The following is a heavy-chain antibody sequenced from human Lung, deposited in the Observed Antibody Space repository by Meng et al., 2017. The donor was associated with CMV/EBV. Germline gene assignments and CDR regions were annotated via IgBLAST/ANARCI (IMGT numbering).Heavy chain of an antibody. CDR3: ARPGSYGGTPYYFDY. CDR1: GFTFSSYA. Sequence: SXKISXAASGFTFSSYAMHWVRQAPGKGLEWVAVISCDGSNKYYADSVEGRFTISRDNSKNTLYLQMNSLRAEDTAVYYCARPGSYGGTPYYFDYWGQGTLVTVSS. V-gene: IGHV3-30-3*01. J-gene: IGHJ4*02. D-gene: IGHD4-23*01. CDR2: ISCDGSNK.